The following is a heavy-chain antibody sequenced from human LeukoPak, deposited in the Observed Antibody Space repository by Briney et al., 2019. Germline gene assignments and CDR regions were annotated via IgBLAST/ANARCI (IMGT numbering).Heavy chain of an antibody. CDR1: GYTFTGYY. J-gene: IGHJ4*02. CDR2: INPNSGGT. Sequence: ASVKVSCKASGYTFTGYYMHWVRQAPGQGLEWMGWINPNSGGTNYAQKFQGRVTMTRDTSISTAYMKLSRLRSDDTAVYYCASGEGRYCSGGSCLDYWGQGTLVTVSS. CDR3: ASGEGRYCSGGSCLDY. V-gene: IGHV1-2*02. D-gene: IGHD2-15*01.